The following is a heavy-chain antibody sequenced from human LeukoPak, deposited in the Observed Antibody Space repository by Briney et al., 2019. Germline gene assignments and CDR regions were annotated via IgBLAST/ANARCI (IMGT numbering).Heavy chain of an antibody. CDR2: ISSNGGST. CDR3: ARDRTSWHPRLINDAFDI. CDR1: GFTFSSYA. D-gene: IGHD2-2*01. Sequence: GGSLRLSCAASGFTFSSYAMHWVRQAPGKGLEYVSAISSNGGSTYYANSVKGRFTISRDNSKNTLYLQMGSLRAEDMAVYYCARDRTSWHPRLINDAFDIWGQGTMVTVSS. J-gene: IGHJ3*02. V-gene: IGHV3-64*01.